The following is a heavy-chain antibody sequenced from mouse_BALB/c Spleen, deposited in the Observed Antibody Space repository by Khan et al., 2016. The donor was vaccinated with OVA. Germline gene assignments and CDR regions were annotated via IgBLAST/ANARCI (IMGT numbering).Heavy chain of an antibody. Sequence: QVQLKESGPGLVAPSQSLSITCTVSGFSLTSYGVHWVRQPPGKGLEWLGVIWAGGSTNYNSDLMSRLSISKDNTKSQVFFKMNSLQTDDTAMYYCARLEDIWGQGTTLTVSS. V-gene: IGHV2-9*02. D-gene: IGHD1-3*01. CDR3: ARLEDI. CDR2: IWAGGST. J-gene: IGHJ2*01. CDR1: GFSLTSYG.